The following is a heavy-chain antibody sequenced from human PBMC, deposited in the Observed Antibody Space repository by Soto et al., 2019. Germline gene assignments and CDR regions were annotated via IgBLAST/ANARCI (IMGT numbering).Heavy chain of an antibody. CDR2: ISGSGGST. V-gene: IGHV3-23*01. CDR3: AKDLLNYDFWSGYSGNYGMDV. J-gene: IGHJ6*02. CDR1: GFTFSSYA. D-gene: IGHD3-3*01. Sequence: GGSLRLSCAASGFTFSSYAMSWVRQAPGKGLEWVSAISGSGGSTYYADSVKGRFTISRDNSKNTLYLQMNSLRAEDTAVYYCAKDLLNYDFWSGYSGNYGMDVWGQGTTVTVSS.